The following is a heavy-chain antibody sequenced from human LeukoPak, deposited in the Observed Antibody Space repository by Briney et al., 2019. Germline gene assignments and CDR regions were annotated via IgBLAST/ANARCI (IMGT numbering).Heavy chain of an antibody. CDR1: GFTFSSLG. J-gene: IGHJ4*02. V-gene: IGHV3-30*18. CDR3: AKGREYSFDYLIDY. Sequence: GGSLRLSCVASGFTFSSLGVHWVRQAPGKGLEWVAGISSDGSKKHHADSVKGRLTLSRDNSKNTVYLQVDSLRTEGTAVYYCAKGREYSFDYLIDYWGQGTLVTVSS. D-gene: IGHD3-9*01. CDR2: ISSDGSKK.